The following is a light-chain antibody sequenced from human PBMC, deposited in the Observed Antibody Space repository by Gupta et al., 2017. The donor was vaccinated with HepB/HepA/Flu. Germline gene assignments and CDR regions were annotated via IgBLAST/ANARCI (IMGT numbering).Light chain of an antibody. CDR1: QSLLHSNGYTY. J-gene: IGKJ3*01. Sequence: EIVSTQSPLALPVTPGGPASISCRSSQSLLHSNGYTYLHRYLQKPGKSPQIQTYWGATRASGGPDRFSSSGSGTHFTRKLSSVDVGNFCVQNCRHSPQVLTFGRGTRVDIK. CDR2: WGA. V-gene: IGKV2-28*01. CDR3: RHSPQVLT.